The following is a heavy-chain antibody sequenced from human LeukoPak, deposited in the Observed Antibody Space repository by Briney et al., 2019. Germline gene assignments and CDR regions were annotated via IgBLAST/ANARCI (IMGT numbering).Heavy chain of an antibody. CDR2: INPNSGGT. D-gene: IGHD5-18*01. CDR3: ARVIRGYSYGFPRPIDY. CDR1: GYTFTGYY. V-gene: IGHV1-2*02. Sequence: ASVKVSCKASGYTFTGYYMHWVRQAPGQGLEGMGWINPNSGGTNYAQKFQGRVTMTRDTSISTAYMELSRLRSDDTAVYYCARVIRGYSYGFPRPIDYWGQGTLVTVSS. J-gene: IGHJ4*02.